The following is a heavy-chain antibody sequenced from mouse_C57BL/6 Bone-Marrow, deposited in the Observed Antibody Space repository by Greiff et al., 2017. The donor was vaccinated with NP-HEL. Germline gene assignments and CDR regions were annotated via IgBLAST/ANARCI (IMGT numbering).Heavy chain of an antibody. Sequence: EVKVVESGGDLVKPGGSLKLSCAASGFTFSSYGMSWVRQTPDKRLEWVATISSGGSYTYYPDSVKGRFTISRDNAKNTLYLEMSSLKSEDTAMYYCARRGDWGQGTLVTVSA. V-gene: IGHV5-6*02. CDR3: ARRGD. CDR1: GFTFSSYG. CDR2: ISSGGSYT. J-gene: IGHJ3*01.